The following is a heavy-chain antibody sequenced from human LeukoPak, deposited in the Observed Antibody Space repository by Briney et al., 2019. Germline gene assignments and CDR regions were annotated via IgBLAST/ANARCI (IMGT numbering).Heavy chain of an antibody. CDR1: GYTFTGYY. V-gene: IGHV1-2*02. Sequence: ASVKVSCKASGYTFTGYYMHWVRQAPGQGLEWMGWINPNSGGTNYAQKFQGRVTMTRDTSISTAYMELSRLRSDDTAVYYCARDLSYDFWGGHLDVWGKGTTVTVSS. CDR3: ARDLSYDFWGGHLDV. J-gene: IGHJ6*04. D-gene: IGHD3-3*01. CDR2: INPNSGGT.